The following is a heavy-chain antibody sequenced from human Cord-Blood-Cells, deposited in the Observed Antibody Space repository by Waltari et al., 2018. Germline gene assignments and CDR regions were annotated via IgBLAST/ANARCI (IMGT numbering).Heavy chain of an antibody. CDR3: AREKGGSYFDY. CDR1: GGTFSSYA. J-gene: IGHJ4*02. CDR2: IIPIFGTA. Sequence: QVQLVQSGAEVKKPGSSVKVSCQASGGTFSSYAVSLVRQAPGQGLEWMGGIIPIFGTANYAQKFQGRVTITADESTSTAYMELSSLRSEDTAVYYCAREKGGSYFDYWGQGTLVTVSS. V-gene: IGHV1-69*01. D-gene: IGHD1-26*01.